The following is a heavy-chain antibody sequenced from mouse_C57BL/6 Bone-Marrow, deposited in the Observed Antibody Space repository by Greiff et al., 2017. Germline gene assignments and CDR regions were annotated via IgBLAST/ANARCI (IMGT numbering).Heavy chain of an antibody. Sequence: VKLQQSGAELVKPGASVKLSCKASGYTFTSYWMHWVKQRPGRGLEWIGRIDPNSGGTKYNEKFKSKATLTVDKPSSTAYMQLSSLTSEDSAVYYCARSRLGRKGYFDVWGTGTTVTVSS. CDR3: ARSRLGRKGYFDV. CDR2: IDPNSGGT. J-gene: IGHJ1*03. D-gene: IGHD4-1*01. V-gene: IGHV1-72*01. CDR1: GYTFTSYW.